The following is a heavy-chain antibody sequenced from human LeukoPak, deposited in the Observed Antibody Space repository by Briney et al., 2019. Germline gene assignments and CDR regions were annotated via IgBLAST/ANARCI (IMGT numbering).Heavy chain of an antibody. Sequence: SETLSLTCALYGGPFSGYYWTWIRQPPGKGLELIGEIDHSGSTNYNPSLKSRVTISGDTSKNHFSLRLSSLTAADSAVYYCARGQTKDYFDTSGYYWSQGTLVTVSS. CDR2: IDHSGST. J-gene: IGHJ4*02. CDR1: GGPFSGYY. V-gene: IGHV4-34*01. CDR3: ARGQTKDYFDTSGYY. D-gene: IGHD3-22*01.